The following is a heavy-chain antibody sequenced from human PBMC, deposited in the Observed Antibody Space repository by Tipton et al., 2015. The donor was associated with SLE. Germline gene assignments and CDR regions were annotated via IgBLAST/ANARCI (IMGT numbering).Heavy chain of an antibody. CDR3: AKYSSGWYGNWYFNL. J-gene: IGHJ2*01. V-gene: IGHV3-74*01. CDR1: GFTFSSYW. Sequence: SLRLSCAASGFTFSSYWMHWVRQAPGKGLVWVSRINSDGSSTSYADSVKGRFTISRDNAKNTLYLQMNSLRAEDTAVYYCAKYSSGWYGNWYFNLWGRGTLVTVSS. D-gene: IGHD6-19*01. CDR2: INSDGSST.